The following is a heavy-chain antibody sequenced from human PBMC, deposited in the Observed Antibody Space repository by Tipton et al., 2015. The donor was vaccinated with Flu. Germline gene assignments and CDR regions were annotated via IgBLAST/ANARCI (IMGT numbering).Heavy chain of an antibody. CDR2: IYYSGST. CDR1: GGSIGSYY. V-gene: IGHV4-59*01. CDR3: ARVDYYDSSGYYPFDY. Sequence: TLSLTCTVSGGSIGSYYWSWIRQPPGKGLEWIGYIYYSGSTNYNPSLKSRVTISVDTSKNQFSLKLSSVTAADTAVYYCARVDYYDSSGYYPFDYWGQGTLVTVSS. D-gene: IGHD3-22*01. J-gene: IGHJ4*02.